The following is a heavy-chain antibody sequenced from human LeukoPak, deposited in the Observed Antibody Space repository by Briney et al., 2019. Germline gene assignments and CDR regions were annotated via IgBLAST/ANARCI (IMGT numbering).Heavy chain of an antibody. Sequence: KPSETLSLTCTVSGGSISSYYWGWIRQPPGKGLEWIGSVYYSGSTYYNPSLKSRVTISVDTSKNQFSLKLRSVTAADTAVYYCAREGLSAAKGYFDYWGQGTLVTVSS. V-gene: IGHV4-39*02. J-gene: IGHJ4*02. CDR1: GGSISSYY. CDR3: AREGLSAAKGYFDY. CDR2: VYYSGST. D-gene: IGHD4/OR15-4a*01.